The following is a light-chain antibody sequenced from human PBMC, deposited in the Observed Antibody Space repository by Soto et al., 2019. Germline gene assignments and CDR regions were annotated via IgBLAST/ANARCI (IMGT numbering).Light chain of an antibody. Sequence: QSVLTQPASVSGSPGQSITISCTGTSSDVGGYNYVSWYQQHPGKAPKLMIYEVSNRPSGVSNRFSGSKSGNTASLTISGLQAEDEADYYCSSYTSSSTLVYVFXTGTKVTVL. V-gene: IGLV2-14*01. CDR1: SSDVGGYNY. CDR2: EVS. CDR3: SSYTSSSTLVYV. J-gene: IGLJ1*01.